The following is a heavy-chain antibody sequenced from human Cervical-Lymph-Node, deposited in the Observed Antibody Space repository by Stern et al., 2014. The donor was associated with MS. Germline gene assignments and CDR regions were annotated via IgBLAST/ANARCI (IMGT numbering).Heavy chain of an antibody. J-gene: IGHJ4*02. V-gene: IGHV3-30*18. CDR2: ISYDGSSR. CDR1: GFTFSNSG. D-gene: IGHD4-23*01. Sequence: VQLVESGGGVVQPGRSLRLSCAASGFTFSNSGMHWVRQAPGRGLEWVALISYDGSSRIYADSVKGRFTISRDTSKNPLYLQMNSLRADDTAVYYCAKAPVVYSAPLDYWGQGTLVTVSS. CDR3: AKAPVVYSAPLDY.